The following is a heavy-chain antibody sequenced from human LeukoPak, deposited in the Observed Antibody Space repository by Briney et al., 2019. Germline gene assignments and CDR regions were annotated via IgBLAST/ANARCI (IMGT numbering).Heavy chain of an antibody. V-gene: IGHV4-59*01. CDR2: IYYSGST. J-gene: IGHJ6*03. CDR1: GGSISSYY. CDR3: ARDYRTAGGYYYYMDV. Sequence: SETLSLTCTVPGGSISSYYWSWIRQPPGKGLEWIGYIYYSGSTNYNPSLKSRVTISVDTSKNQFSLKLSSVTAADTAVYYCARDYRTAGGYYYYMDVWGKGTTVTVSS. D-gene: IGHD2-21*02.